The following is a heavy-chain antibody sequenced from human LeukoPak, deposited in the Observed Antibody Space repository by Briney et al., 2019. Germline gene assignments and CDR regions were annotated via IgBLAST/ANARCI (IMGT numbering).Heavy chain of an antibody. D-gene: IGHD5-18*01. CDR2: IYYSGST. CDR1: GGSISSSSYY. Sequence: SETLSLTCTVSGGSISSSSYYWGWIRQPPGKGLEWIGSIYYSGSTYYNPSLKSRVTISVDTSKNQFSLKLSSVTAADTAVYYCARHPLYSYGHVDFDYRGQGTLVTVSS. J-gene: IGHJ4*02. V-gene: IGHV4-39*01. CDR3: ARHPLYSYGHVDFDY.